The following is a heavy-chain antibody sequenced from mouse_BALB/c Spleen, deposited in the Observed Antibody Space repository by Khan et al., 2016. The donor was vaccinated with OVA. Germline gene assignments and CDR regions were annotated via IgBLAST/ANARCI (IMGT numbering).Heavy chain of an antibody. V-gene: IGHV14-3*02. J-gene: IGHJ3*01. Sequence: EVQLQESGAELVKPGASVKLSCTTSGFNIKDTYIHWVKQRPEQGLEWIGRIDPANGYTKFDPKFQGKATITTDTSSNTAYLQLSSLTSEDTAVYYCARSTYYDGSYWGQGTLVTVSS. CDR3: ARSTYYDGSY. D-gene: IGHD1-1*01. CDR1: GFNIKDTY. CDR2: IDPANGYT.